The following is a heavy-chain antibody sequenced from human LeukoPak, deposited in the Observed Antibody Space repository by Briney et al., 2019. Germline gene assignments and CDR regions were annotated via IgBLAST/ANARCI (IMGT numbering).Heavy chain of an antibody. V-gene: IGHV4-4*09. D-gene: IGHD3-10*01. CDR1: NGSISSYH. J-gene: IGHJ4*02. CDR2: ILTSGTT. Sequence: PSETLSLTCTVSNGSISSYHWSWVRQPPGKGLEWIGYILTSGTTNYNPSLKSRLTISVDTSKNRFTLKLSSVTAADTAVYYCARLGVSGSYLYYFDYWGQGTLVTVSS. CDR3: ARLGVSGSYLYYFDY.